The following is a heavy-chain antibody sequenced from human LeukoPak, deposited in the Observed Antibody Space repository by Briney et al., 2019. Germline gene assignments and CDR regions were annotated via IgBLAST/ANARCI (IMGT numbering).Heavy chain of an antibody. CDR3: ARHHLVNRRRFLEWLPAYYLDY. CDR2: IYYSGST. V-gene: IGHV4-39*01. J-gene: IGHJ4*02. D-gene: IGHD3-3*01. Sequence: SQTLSLTCTVTGGSISSSSYYWGWLRQPPGKGLEWFGSIYYSGSTYYTPSLKRRLTISVDTSKNQFSLKLSSVTAADTAVYYCARHHLVNRRRFLEWLPAYYLDYWGQGTLVSVSS. CDR1: GGSISSSSYY.